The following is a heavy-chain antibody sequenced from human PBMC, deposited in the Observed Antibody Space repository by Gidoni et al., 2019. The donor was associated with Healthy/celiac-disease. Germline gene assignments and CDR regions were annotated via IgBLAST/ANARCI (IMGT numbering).Heavy chain of an antibody. Sequence: QVQLVQSGAEVQKPGASVTVSCTASGDTFTSYAMHWVRQAPVQRLEWMGWITAGNGNTKYSQKFQGRVTITRDTSASTAYMELSSLRSEDTAVYYCARDRYSGYDLDPPLDYWGQGTLVTVSS. D-gene: IGHD5-12*01. J-gene: IGHJ4*02. CDR1: GDTFTSYA. V-gene: IGHV1-3*01. CDR3: ARDRYSGYDLDPPLDY. CDR2: ITAGNGNT.